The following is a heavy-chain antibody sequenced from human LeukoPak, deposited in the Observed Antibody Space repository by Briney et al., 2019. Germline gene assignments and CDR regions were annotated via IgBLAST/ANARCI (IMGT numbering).Heavy chain of an antibody. D-gene: IGHD2-2*01. CDR3: ARGPVRLYCSSTSCDVFDF. J-gene: IGHJ4*02. Sequence: SETLSLTCAVYGGSFSGYYWSWIRQPPGKGLEWIGEINHSGSTNYNPSLKSRVTISVDTSKNQFSLKLSSVTAADTAVYYCARGPVRLYCSSTSCDVFDFWGQGTLVTVSS. CDR1: GGSFSGYY. CDR2: INHSGST. V-gene: IGHV4-34*01.